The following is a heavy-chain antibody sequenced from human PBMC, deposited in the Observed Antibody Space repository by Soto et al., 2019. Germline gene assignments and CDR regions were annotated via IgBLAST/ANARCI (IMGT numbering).Heavy chain of an antibody. CDR2: INPSGGSK. CDR1: GYTFTSYY. Sequence: QVQLVQSGAEVKKPGASVKVSCKASGYTFTSYYMHWVRQAPGQGLEWMGIINPSGGSKSYAQKFQGRVTMTRDTSTSTVYMELSSLRSDDTAVYYCAREVGIMITFGGADERDAFDIWVQGTMVTVSS. V-gene: IGHV1-46*01. J-gene: IGHJ3*02. CDR3: AREVGIMITFGGADERDAFDI. D-gene: IGHD3-16*01.